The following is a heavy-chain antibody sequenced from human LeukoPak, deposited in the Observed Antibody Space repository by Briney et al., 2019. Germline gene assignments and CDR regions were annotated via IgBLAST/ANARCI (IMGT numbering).Heavy chain of an antibody. Sequence: GGSLRLSCAASGFTVSSNYVSWARQAPGKGLEWVSIFYRGGSTYYADSVKGRFTVSRDNSKNILYLQMNSLRAEDTAVYYCARSQDGSGSYFYYFYIDVWGKGTTV. CDR3: ARSQDGSGSYFYYFYIDV. J-gene: IGHJ6*03. CDR1: GFTVSSNY. CDR2: FYRGGST. V-gene: IGHV3-66*01. D-gene: IGHD3-10*01.